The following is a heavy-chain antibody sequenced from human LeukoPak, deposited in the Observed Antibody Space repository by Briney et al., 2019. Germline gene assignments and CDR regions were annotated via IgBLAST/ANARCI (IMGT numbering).Heavy chain of an antibody. J-gene: IGHJ6*03. V-gene: IGHV3-21*01. CDR1: GFTFSSYN. CDR2: ITSGSSYR. CDR3: ARVSDYYYMDV. Sequence: GGSLRLSCAASGFTFSSYNMNWVRQAPGKGLEWVSSITSGSSYRFYADSVKGRFTISRDNAKNSLYLQMNSLRAEDTAVYYCARVSDYYYMDVWGKGTTVTVSS.